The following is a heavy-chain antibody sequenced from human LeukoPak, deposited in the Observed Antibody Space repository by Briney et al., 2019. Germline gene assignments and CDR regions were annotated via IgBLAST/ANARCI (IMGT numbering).Heavy chain of an antibody. D-gene: IGHD2-15*01. CDR2: INHSGST. V-gene: IGHV4-34*01. CDR1: GGSFSGYY. Sequence: PSETLSLTCAVYGGSFSGYYWSWIRQPPGKGLEWIGEINHSGSTNYNPSLKSRVTISVDTFKNQFSLKLSSVTAADTAVYYCARAKALGYCSGGSCYPRGFDPWGQGALVTVSS. J-gene: IGHJ5*02. CDR3: ARAKALGYCSGGSCYPRGFDP.